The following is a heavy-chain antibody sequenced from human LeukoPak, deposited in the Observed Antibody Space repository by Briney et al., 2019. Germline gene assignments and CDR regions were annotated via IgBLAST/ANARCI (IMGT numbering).Heavy chain of an antibody. D-gene: IGHD4/OR15-4a*01. Sequence: PGGSLRLSCAASGFTFSSYEMNWVRQAPGKGLEWVSYISSSGSAIYYADSVKGRFTISRDNAKSSLYLQMSSLRAEDTAVYYCARGVLSCCFNYWGQGTLVTVSS. V-gene: IGHV3-48*03. J-gene: IGHJ4*02. CDR2: ISSSGSAI. CDR3: ARGVLSCCFNY. CDR1: GFTFSSYE.